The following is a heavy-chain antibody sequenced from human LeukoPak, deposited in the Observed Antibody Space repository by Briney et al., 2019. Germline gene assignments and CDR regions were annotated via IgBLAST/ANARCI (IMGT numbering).Heavy chain of an antibody. CDR2: IIPIFGTA. D-gene: IGHD5-18*01. J-gene: IGHJ4*02. V-gene: IGHV1-69*13. CDR3: ATSKGYSYGRPFDY. CDR1: GGTFSSYA. Sequence: ASVKVSCKASGGTFSSYAISWVRQAPGQGLEWMGGIIPIFGTANYAQKFQGRVTITADESTSTAYMELSSLRSEDTAVYYCATSKGYSYGRPFDYWGQGTLVTVSS.